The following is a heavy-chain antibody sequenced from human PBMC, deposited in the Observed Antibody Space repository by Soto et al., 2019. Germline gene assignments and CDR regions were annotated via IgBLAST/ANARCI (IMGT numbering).Heavy chain of an antibody. CDR1: GYKFTNYW. Sequence: GESLKISCKGSGYKFTNYWIGWVRQMPEKGLEWMGIIYPSDSKTRYTPSFQGQVTISADMSISTAYLQWSSLKASDSGMYYCVRMDGEGSYGSQPGMGGWGIGTTVTVCS. J-gene: IGHJ6*04. CDR3: VRMDGEGSYGSQPGMGG. D-gene: IGHD1-26*01. V-gene: IGHV5-51*01. CDR2: IYPSDSKT.